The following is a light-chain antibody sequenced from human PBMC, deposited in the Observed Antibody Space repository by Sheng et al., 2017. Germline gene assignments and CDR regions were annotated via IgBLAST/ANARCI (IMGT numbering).Light chain of an antibody. CDR3: CSYVDTSTYI. Sequence: QSALTQPPSASGSPGQSVTISCTGTSSDIGGYNYVSWYQQHPGKAPKVMIYEVTKRPSGVPGRFSGSKSGNTASLTISGLQAEDEADYYCCSYVDTSTYIFGTGTTVTVL. CDR2: EVT. V-gene: IGLV2-8*01. J-gene: IGLJ1*01. CDR1: SSDIGGYNY.